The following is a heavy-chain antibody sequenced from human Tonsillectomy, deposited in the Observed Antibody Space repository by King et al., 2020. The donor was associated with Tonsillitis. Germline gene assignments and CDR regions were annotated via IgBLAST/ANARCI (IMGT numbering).Heavy chain of an antibody. CDR1: GFTFDDYT. Sequence: VQLVESGGVVVQPGGSLRLSCAASGFTFDDYTMHWVRQAPGKGLEWFSLISWDGGSTYYADSVKGRFTISRDNSKNSLYLQMNSLRTEDTALYYCAKDSGSYYFDYWGQGTLLTVSS. D-gene: IGHD1-26*01. J-gene: IGHJ4*02. V-gene: IGHV3-43*01. CDR3: AKDSGSYYFDY. CDR2: ISWDGGST.